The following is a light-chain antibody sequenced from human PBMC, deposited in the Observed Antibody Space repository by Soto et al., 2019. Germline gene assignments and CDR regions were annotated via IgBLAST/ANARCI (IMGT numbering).Light chain of an antibody. CDR3: QQYYSTPHT. J-gene: IGKJ2*01. V-gene: IGKV4-1*01. CDR2: WAS. Sequence: DIVMIQSPDSLAVSLGERATINCKSSQSVLYSSNNKNYLAWYQQKPGQTPNLLIYWASTRESGVPDRFSGSGSGTDFTLTISSLQAEDVAVYYCQQYYSTPHTFGQGTRLEIK. CDR1: QSVLYSSNNKNY.